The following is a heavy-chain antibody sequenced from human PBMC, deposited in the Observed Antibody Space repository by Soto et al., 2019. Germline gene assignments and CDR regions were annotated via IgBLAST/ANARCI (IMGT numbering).Heavy chain of an antibody. CDR1: GFTFSSYA. CDR2: ISGSGGST. V-gene: IGHV3-23*01. Sequence: PGGSLRFSCAASGFTFSSYAMSWVRQAPGKGLEWVSAISGSGGSTYYADSVKGRFTISRDNSKNTLYLQMNSLRAEDTAVYYCAKSVDKVGAPENYYYGMDVWGQGTTVTVSS. D-gene: IGHD1-26*01. J-gene: IGHJ6*02. CDR3: AKSVDKVGAPENYYYGMDV.